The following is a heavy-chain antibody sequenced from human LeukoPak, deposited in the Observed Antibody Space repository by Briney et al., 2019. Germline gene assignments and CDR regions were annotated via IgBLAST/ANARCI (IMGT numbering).Heavy chain of an antibody. V-gene: IGHV3-21*06. CDR1: GFTFSSYA. CDR3: LRGDRRDY. J-gene: IGHJ4*02. Sequence: PGGSVRLSCAASGFTFSSYAMSWARQAPGKGLEWVSSIDSSGGYMFYADSVKGRFIISRDNAKDSLYLQMNSLRVEDTAVYYCLRGDRRDYWGQGTLVTVSS. CDR2: IDSSGGYM.